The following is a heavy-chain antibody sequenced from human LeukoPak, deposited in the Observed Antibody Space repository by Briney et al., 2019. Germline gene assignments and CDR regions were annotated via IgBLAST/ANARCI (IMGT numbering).Heavy chain of an antibody. CDR2: INPNSGGT. Sequence: EASVKVSCKASGYTFTGYYMHWVRQAPGQGLEWMGWINPNSGGTNYAQKFQGRVTMTRDTSISTAYMELSRLRSDDTAVYYCARVGLYCSSTSCCSPPNWFDPWGQGTLVTVSS. CDR3: ARVGLYCSSTSCCSPPNWFDP. CDR1: GYTFTGYY. J-gene: IGHJ5*02. V-gene: IGHV1-2*02. D-gene: IGHD2-2*01.